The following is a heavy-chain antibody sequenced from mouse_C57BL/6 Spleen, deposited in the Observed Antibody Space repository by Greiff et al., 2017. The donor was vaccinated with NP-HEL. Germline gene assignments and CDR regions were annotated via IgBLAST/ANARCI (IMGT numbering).Heavy chain of an antibody. V-gene: IGHV1-50*01. CDR1: GYTFTSYW. J-gene: IGHJ4*01. CDR3: ASNYYGSSYNYYAMDY. CDR2: IDPSDSYT. D-gene: IGHD1-1*01. Sequence: QVQLQQPGAELVKPGASVKLSCKASGYTFTSYWMQWVKQRPGQGLEWIGEIDPSDSYTNYNQKFKGKATLTVDTSSSTAYMQLSSLTSEDSAVYYCASNYYGSSYNYYAMDYWGQGTSVTVSS.